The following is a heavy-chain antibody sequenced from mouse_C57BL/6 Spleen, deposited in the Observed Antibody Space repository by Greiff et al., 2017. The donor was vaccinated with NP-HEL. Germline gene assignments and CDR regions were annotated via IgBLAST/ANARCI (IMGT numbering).Heavy chain of an antibody. Sequence: VQLKQSGPELVKPGASVKMSCKASGYTFTDYNMHWVKQSHGKSLEWIGYINPNNGGTSYNQKFKGKATLTVNKSSSTAYMELRSLTSEDSAVYSCARDYYGERAMDYWGQGTSVTVSS. CDR2: INPNNGGT. J-gene: IGHJ4*01. CDR3: ARDYYGERAMDY. CDR1: GYTFTDYN. V-gene: IGHV1-22*01. D-gene: IGHD1-2*01.